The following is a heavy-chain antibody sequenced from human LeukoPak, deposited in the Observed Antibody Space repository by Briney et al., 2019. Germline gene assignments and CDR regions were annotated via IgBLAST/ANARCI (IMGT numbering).Heavy chain of an antibody. D-gene: IGHD2-21*02. Sequence: GGSLRLSCAASGFTFSSYWMSWVRQAPGKGLEGVANIKQYGSEKYYVDSVKGRFTISRDNAKNSLYLQMNSLRAEDTAVYYCYFGGDTDNWFDPWGQGTLVTVSS. CDR2: IKQYGSEK. CDR3: YFGGDTDNWFDP. CDR1: GFTFSSYW. J-gene: IGHJ5*02. V-gene: IGHV3-7*01.